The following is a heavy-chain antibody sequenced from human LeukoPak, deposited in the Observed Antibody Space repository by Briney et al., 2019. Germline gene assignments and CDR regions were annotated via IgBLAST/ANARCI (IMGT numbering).Heavy chain of an antibody. V-gene: IGHV3-49*04. J-gene: IGHJ4*02. CDR1: GFTFGDHT. CDR2: VRTNSYGGTT. D-gene: IGHD3-16*01. Sequence: GRSLTLSCAASGFTFGDHTLNWVRQAPGKGLEWVGFVRTNSYGGTTDYAASVKGRFTISRDESKTIAYLHMNSLKTDDTAVYYCSGGGPYLTYFPFWGLGTRSPSPQ. CDR3: SGGGPYLTYFPF.